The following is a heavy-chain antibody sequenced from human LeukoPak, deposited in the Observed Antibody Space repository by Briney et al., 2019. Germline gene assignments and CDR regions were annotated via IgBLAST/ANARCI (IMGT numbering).Heavy chain of an antibody. Sequence: GGSLRLSCAASGFTFSDYYMSWIRQAPGKGLEWVSYICSSSSYTNYADSVKGRFTISRDNAKNSLYLQMNSLRAEDTAVYYCARGRGVRGVNYYYYGMDVWGQGTTVTVSS. V-gene: IGHV3-11*05. CDR1: GFTFSDYY. D-gene: IGHD3-10*01. J-gene: IGHJ6*02. CDR3: ARGRGVRGVNYYYYGMDV. CDR2: ICSSSSYT.